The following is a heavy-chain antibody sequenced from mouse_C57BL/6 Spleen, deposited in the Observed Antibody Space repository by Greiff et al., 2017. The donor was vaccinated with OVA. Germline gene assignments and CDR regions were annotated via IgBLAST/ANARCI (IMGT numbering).Heavy chain of an antibody. J-gene: IGHJ4*01. CDR2: IYPRDGST. V-gene: IGHV1-85*01. CDR1: GYTFTRYD. CDR3: AAAQAYYAMDY. D-gene: IGHD3-2*02. Sequence: QVQLQQSGPELVKPGASVKLSCKASGYTFTRYDINWVKQRPGQGLEWIGWIYPRDGSTKYNEKFKGKATLTVDTSSSTAYMELHSLTSEDSAVYFCAAAQAYYAMDYWGQGTSVTVSS.